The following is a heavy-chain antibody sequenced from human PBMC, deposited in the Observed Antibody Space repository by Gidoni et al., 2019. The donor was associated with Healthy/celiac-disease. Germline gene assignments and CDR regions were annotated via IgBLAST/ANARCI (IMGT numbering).Heavy chain of an antibody. CDR3: AKGPFRWLQLHYYFDY. D-gene: IGHD1-1*01. Sequence: EVQLLESGGGLVQPGGSLRLSCAASGFTFSSYAMSWVRQAPGKGLEWVSAISGSGGSTYYADSVKGRFTISRDNSKNTLYLQMNSLRAEDTAVYYCAKGPFRWLQLHYYFDYWGQGTLVTVSS. CDR2: ISGSGGST. J-gene: IGHJ4*02. V-gene: IGHV3-23*01. CDR1: GFTFSSYA.